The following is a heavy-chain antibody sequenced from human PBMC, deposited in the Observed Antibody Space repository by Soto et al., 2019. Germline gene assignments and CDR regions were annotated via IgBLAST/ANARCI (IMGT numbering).Heavy chain of an antibody. V-gene: IGHV4-31*03. J-gene: IGHJ6*02. CDR1: GGSISSGGYY. CDR3: AREYSSSWYYYYYGMDV. Sequence: SSETLSLTCPFSGGSISSGGYYWSWIRQHPGKGLEWIGYIYYSGSTYYNPSLKSRVTISVDTSKNQFSLKLSSVTAADTAVYYCAREYSSSWYYYYYGMDVWGQGTTVTVSS. D-gene: IGHD6-13*01. CDR2: IYYSGST.